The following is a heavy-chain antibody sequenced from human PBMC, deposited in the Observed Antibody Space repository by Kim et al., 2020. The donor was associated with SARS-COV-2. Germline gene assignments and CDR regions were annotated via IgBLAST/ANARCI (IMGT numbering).Heavy chain of an antibody. J-gene: IGHJ4*02. D-gene: IGHD1-1*01. CDR1: GGSFSGYY. CDR2: INHSGST. V-gene: IGHV4-34*01. CDR3: ARATLGTFDY. Sequence: SETLSLTCAVYGGSFSGYYWSWIRQPPGKGLEWIGEINHSGSTNYNPSLKSRVTISVDTSKNQFSLKLSSVTAADTAVYYCARATLGTFDYWGQGTLVTV.